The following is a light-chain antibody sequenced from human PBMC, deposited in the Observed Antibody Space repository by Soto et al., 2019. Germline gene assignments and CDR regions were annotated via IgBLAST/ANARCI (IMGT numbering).Light chain of an antibody. J-gene: IGKJ1*01. CDR2: GAS. V-gene: IGKV3-15*01. Sequence: ARPSGSARDKVTVACRASQSVRSNSAWYQQKPGQAPRLLIYGASTRATGIPARFSVSGFGTGFPLSIGSLPFEEIRVSDFQRYQSRSLAIGPGTKVDI. CDR1: QSVRSN. CDR3: QRYQSRSLA.